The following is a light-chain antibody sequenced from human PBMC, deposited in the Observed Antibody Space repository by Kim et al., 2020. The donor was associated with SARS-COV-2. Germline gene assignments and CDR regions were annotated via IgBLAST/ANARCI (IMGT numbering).Light chain of an antibody. Sequence: ASVGDRVNITCRASQGISSYLAWYQQKPGKAPKLLIYAASTLQSGVPSRFSGSGSGTDFTLTISSLQPEDFATYYCQQLNSYPWTFGQGTKVDIK. CDR1: QGISSY. V-gene: IGKV1-9*01. CDR3: QQLNSYPWT. J-gene: IGKJ1*01. CDR2: AAS.